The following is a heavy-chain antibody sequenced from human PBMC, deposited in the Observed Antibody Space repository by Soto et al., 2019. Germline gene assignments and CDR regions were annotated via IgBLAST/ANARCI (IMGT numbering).Heavy chain of an antibody. CDR2: IYWDDDK. J-gene: IGHJ1*01. CDR3: AYISSPTVTTSAEYFQH. V-gene: IGHV2-5*02. D-gene: IGHD4-17*01. CDR1: GFSLSTSGVG. Sequence: QITLRESGPPLVKPTQTLTLTCTFSGFSLSTSGVGVGWIRQPPGKALEWLALIYWDDDKRYSPSLKNRLTITKDTSKNQVVLTMTNIDPVDTATYYCAYISSPTVTTSAEYFQHWGQGTLVTVSS.